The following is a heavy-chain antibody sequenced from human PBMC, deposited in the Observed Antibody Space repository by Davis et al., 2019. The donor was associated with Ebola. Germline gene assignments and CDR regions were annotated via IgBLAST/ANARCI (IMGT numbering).Heavy chain of an antibody. CDR3: ARGGVAYSDLDY. D-gene: IGHD2-21*01. CDR2: ISYDGSNK. Sequence: GESLKISCAASGFTFSSYAMHWVRQAPGKGLEWVAVISYDGSNKYYADSVKGRFTISRDNSKNTLYLQMNSLRAEDTAVYYCARGGVAYSDLDYWGQGTLVAVSS. V-gene: IGHV3-30-3*01. CDR1: GFTFSSYA. J-gene: IGHJ4*02.